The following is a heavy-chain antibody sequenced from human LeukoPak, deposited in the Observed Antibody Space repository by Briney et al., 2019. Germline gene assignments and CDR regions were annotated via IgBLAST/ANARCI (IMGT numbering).Heavy chain of an antibody. J-gene: IGHJ5*02. V-gene: IGHV4-34*01. D-gene: IGHD3-9*01. Sequence: SETLSLTCAVYGGSFSGYYWSWIRQPPGKGLEWIGKINHSGSTNYNPSLKSRVTISVDTSKNQFSLKLSSVTAADTAVYYCAGGDYDILTGYSWGQGTLVTVSS. CDR1: GGSFSGYY. CDR2: INHSGST. CDR3: AGGDYDILTGYS.